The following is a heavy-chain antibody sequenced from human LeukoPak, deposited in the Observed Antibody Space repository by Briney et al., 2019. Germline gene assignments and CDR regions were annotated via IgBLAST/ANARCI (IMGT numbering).Heavy chain of an antibody. D-gene: IGHD6-19*01. Sequence: GASVKVSCKASGDTFSGQSLFLHWVRQAPGRGFEWMGWINPKTGATKFAQQFQGRVTVTRDTSINTDYMELSGLTSDDSALYYCTRGPPSGCFDYWGQGTLVTVSS. J-gene: IGHJ4*02. CDR3: TRGPPSGCFDY. V-gene: IGHV1-2*02. CDR2: INPKTGAT. CDR1: GDTFSGQS.